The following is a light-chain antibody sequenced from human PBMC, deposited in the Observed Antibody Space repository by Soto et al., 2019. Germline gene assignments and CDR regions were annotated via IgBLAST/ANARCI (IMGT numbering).Light chain of an antibody. Sequence: IQMTQSPSSLSASVGDRVTITCRASQRIGTYLNWYQQRPGRAPKLLISPISTLQRGVPSRFSGSGSGTDFTLTITGLQPEDVATYYCQQSYSTPYTFGQGTKTGDQT. CDR1: QRIGTY. CDR3: QQSYSTPYT. V-gene: IGKV1-39*01. CDR2: PIS. J-gene: IGKJ2*01.